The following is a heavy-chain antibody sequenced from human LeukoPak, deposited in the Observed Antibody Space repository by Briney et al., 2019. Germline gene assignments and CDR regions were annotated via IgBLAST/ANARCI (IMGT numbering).Heavy chain of an antibody. Sequence: PSETLSLTCTVSGGSISSYYWSWIRQPPGKGLEWIGYIYYSGSTNYNPSLKSRVTISVDTSKNQFSLKLSSVTAADTAVYYCARYRDYNWYFDLWGRGTLVTVSS. CDR3: ARYRDYNWYFDL. J-gene: IGHJ2*01. D-gene: IGHD4-11*01. CDR2: IYYSGST. CDR1: GGSISSYY. V-gene: IGHV4-59*08.